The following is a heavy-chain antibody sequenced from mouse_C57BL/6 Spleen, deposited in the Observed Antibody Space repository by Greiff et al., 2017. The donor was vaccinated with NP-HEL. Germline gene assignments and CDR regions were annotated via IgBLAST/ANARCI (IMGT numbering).Heavy chain of an antibody. CDR1: GFSLTSYG. CDR2: IWSGGST. CDR3: ARNVGRYWYFDV. V-gene: IGHV2-2*01. Sequence: VQLQQSGPGLVQPSQSLSITCTVSGFSLTSYGVHWVRQSPGKGLEWLGVIWSGGSTDYNAAFISRLSISKDNSKSQVFFKMNSLQADDTAIYYCARNVGRYWYFDVWGTGTTVTVSS. J-gene: IGHJ1*03. D-gene: IGHD4-1*01.